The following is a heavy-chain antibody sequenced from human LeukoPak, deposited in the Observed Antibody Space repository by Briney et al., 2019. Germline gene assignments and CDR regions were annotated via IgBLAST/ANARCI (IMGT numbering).Heavy chain of an antibody. V-gene: IGHV4-61*02. CDR3: ARGSDYYDSSGYRFDY. CDR2: IYTSGST. Sequence: PSQTLSLTCTVSGGSISSGSYYWSWIRQPAGKGLEWIGRIYTSGSTNYNPSLKSRVTISVDTSKNQFSLKLSSVTAADKAVYYCARGSDYYDSSGYRFDYWGQGTLVTVSS. J-gene: IGHJ4*02. CDR1: GGSISSGSYY. D-gene: IGHD3-22*01.